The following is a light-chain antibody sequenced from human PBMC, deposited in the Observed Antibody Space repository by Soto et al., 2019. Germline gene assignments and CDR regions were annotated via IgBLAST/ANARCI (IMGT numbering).Light chain of an antibody. Sequence: IVMTQSPATLSVSPGERATLSCRASQSISSDVAWYRQKPGQPPTLILSGASTRAIGIRARFSGSGSGTEFTLTFNSLQSEDFGTEYCQQYNDWPLSFGGGTKVEIK. CDR2: GAS. CDR1: QSISSD. CDR3: QQYNDWPLS. V-gene: IGKV3-15*01. J-gene: IGKJ4*01.